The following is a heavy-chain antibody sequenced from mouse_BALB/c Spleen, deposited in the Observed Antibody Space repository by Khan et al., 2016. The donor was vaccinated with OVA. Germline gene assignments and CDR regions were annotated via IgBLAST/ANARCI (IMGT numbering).Heavy chain of an antibody. CDR1: GFTFSSYG. CDR3: GRMARTIN. Sequence: EVHLVESGGGLVQPGGSLKLSCAASGFTFSSYGMSWVRQTPDKRLELVATINSNGGSTYYPDSVKGRFTISRDNAKNTLYLQMSSLKSEDTAMYYCGRMARTINWGQGTTLTVSA. J-gene: IGHJ2*01. V-gene: IGHV5-6-3*01. CDR2: INSNGGST.